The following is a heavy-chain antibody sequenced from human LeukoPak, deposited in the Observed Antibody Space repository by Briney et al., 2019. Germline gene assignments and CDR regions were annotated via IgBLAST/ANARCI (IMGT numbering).Heavy chain of an antibody. V-gene: IGHV1-69*13. CDR3: ARAYYESSAYRHAVYFDY. D-gene: IGHD3-22*01. J-gene: IGHJ4*02. Sequence: SVKVSCKASGGTFSSYAISWVRQAPGQGLEWMGGIIPIFGTANYAQKFQGRVTITADESTSTAYMELSSLRSEDTAVYYCARAYYESSAYRHAVYFDYWVQGTLVTVSS. CDR1: GGTFSSYA. CDR2: IIPIFGTA.